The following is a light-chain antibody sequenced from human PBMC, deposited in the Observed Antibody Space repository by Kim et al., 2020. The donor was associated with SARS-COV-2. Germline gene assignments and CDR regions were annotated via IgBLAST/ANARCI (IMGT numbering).Light chain of an antibody. CDR1: SSDVGGYNY. V-gene: IGLV2-14*03. CDR3: SSYTSSSTV. J-gene: IGLJ1*01. CDR2: DVS. Sequence: PGQSITISCTGTSSDVGGYNYVSWYQQHPGKAPKLMIYDVSNRPSGVSNRFSGSKSGNTASLTITGLQAEDEADYYCSSYTSSSTVFGTGTKVTVL.